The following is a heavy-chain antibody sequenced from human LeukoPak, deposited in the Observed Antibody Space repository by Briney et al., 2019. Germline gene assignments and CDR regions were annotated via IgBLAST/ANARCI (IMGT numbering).Heavy chain of an antibody. CDR2: IKQDGSEK. CDR3: ARDSVKNYFWSGYGMDV. Sequence: GGSLRLSCAASGFTFSSYWMSWVRQAPGEGLEWVANIKQDGSEKYYVDSVKGRFTISRDNAKNSLYLQMNSLRTEDTALYYCARDSVKNYFWSGYGMDVWGQGTAVTVSS. D-gene: IGHD3-3*01. J-gene: IGHJ6*02. V-gene: IGHV3-7*03. CDR1: GFTFSSYW.